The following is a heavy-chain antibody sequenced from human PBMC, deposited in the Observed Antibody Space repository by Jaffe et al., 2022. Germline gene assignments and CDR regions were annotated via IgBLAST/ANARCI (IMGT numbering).Heavy chain of an antibody. D-gene: IGHD4-17*01. J-gene: IGHJ5*02. Sequence: QVQLVQSGAEVKKPGASVKVSCKASGYTFTSYYMHWVRQAPGQGLEWMGIINPSGGSTSYAQKFQGRVTMTRDTSTSTVYMELSSLRSEDTAVYYCARASPMTTVNHGTISWFDPWGQGTLVTVSS. CDR1: GYTFTSYY. V-gene: IGHV1-46*01. CDR2: INPSGGST. CDR3: ARASPMTTVNHGTISWFDP.